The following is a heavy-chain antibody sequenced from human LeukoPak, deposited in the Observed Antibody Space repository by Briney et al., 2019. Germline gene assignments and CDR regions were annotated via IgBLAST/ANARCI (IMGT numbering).Heavy chain of an antibody. J-gene: IGHJ4*02. Sequence: SETLSLTCTVSGGSISSSSYYWGWIRQPPGKGLEWIGSVYYSGSTCYNPSVKSRVIISIDTSKNQFSLRLDSVTASDTAVYYCASAYDTSGYYHDYWGQGILVTVSS. CDR2: VYYSGST. CDR1: GGSISSSSYY. CDR3: ASAYDTSGYYHDY. V-gene: IGHV4-39*01. D-gene: IGHD3-22*01.